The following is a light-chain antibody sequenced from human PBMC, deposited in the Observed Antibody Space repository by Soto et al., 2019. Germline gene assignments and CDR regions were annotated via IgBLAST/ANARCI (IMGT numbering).Light chain of an antibody. V-gene: IGKV1-8*01. CDR3: QQYYSYPLYT. CDR2: AAS. CDR1: QGISSY. J-gene: IGKJ2*01. Sequence: AIRMTQSPSSLAASTGDRVTITCRASQGISSYFAWYQQKPGKAPKLLIYAASTLQSGVPSRFSGSGSGTDFTLTISCLQSEDYATYYCQQYYSYPLYTFGQGTKLEIK.